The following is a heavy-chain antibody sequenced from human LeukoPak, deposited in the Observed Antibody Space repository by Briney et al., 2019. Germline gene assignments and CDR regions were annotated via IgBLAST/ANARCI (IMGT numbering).Heavy chain of an antibody. Sequence: ASVKVSCKASGHTFTSYGISWVRQAPGQGLEWMGWISAYNGNTNYAQKLQGRVTMTTDTSTSTAYMELRSLRSDDTAVYYCARDGYSSSWYPSWFDPWGQGTLVTVSS. CDR1: GHTFTSYG. CDR3: ARDGYSSSWYPSWFDP. J-gene: IGHJ5*02. V-gene: IGHV1-18*01. D-gene: IGHD6-13*01. CDR2: ISAYNGNT.